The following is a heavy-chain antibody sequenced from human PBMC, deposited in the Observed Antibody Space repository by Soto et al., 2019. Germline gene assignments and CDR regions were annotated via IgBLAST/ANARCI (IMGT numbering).Heavy chain of an antibody. CDR1: CYIFIKYG. Sequence: ASVKVSCKASCYIFIKYGINWVRQAPGQGLEWMGWISAYNGNTNYAQKLQGRVTMTTDTSTSTAYMELRSLRSDDTAVYYCARAVGYYYGMDVWGQGTTVTVSS. D-gene: IGHD2-15*01. CDR3: ARAVGYYYGMDV. J-gene: IGHJ6*02. V-gene: IGHV1-18*01. CDR2: ISAYNGNT.